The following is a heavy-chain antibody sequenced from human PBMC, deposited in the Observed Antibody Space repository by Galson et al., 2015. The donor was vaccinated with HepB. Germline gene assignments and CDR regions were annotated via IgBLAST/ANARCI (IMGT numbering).Heavy chain of an antibody. V-gene: IGHV1-69*13. CDR1: GGTFSSYA. CDR2: IIPIFGTA. CDR3: ARVFADYWYFDL. J-gene: IGHJ2*01. Sequence: SVKVSCKASGGTFSSYAISWVRQAPGQGLEWMGGIIPIFGTANYAQKFQGRVTITADESTSTAYMELSSLRSEDTAVYYCARVFADYWYFDLWGRGTLVTVSS. D-gene: IGHD2-21*01.